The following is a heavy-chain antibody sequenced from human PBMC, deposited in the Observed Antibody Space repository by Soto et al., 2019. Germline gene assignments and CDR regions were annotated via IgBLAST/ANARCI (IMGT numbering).Heavy chain of an antibody. CDR1: GGSFSGYY. Sequence: QVQLQPWGAGLLKPSETLSLTCAVHGGSFSGYYWTWIRQPPGERLERIGEINDSGSTSYNLSLNNRITIAAHLYKKQFSLKLTAMNAAETALYFWARGINYDRSIFCILVSFDIWGQGTMVTDSS. CDR3: ARGINYDRSIFCILVSFDI. V-gene: IGHV4-34*01. J-gene: IGHJ3*02. CDR2: INDSGST. D-gene: IGHD3-22*01.